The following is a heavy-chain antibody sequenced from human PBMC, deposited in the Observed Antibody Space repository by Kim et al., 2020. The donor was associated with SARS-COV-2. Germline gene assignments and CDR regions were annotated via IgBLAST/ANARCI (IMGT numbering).Heavy chain of an antibody. V-gene: IGHV3-9*01. D-gene: IGHD3-10*01. CDR3: AKDRLWFGELPPAPHFDY. Sequence: GRFTISRDNAKNSLYLQMNSLRAEDTALYYCAKDRLWFGELPPAPHFDYWGQGTLVTVSS. J-gene: IGHJ4*02.